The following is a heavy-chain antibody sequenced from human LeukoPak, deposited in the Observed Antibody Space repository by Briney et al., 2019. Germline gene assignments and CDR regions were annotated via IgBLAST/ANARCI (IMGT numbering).Heavy chain of an antibody. D-gene: IGHD1-1*01. V-gene: IGHV4-59*08. CDR1: GGSISSYY. J-gene: IGHJ4*02. Sequence: SETLSLTCTVSGGSISSYYWSWIRQPPGKGLEWIGYIYYSGSTNYNPSLRSRVTISVDTSKNQFSLKLSSVTAADTAVYYCARSRSTGKGVVFDYWGQGTLVTVSS. CDR3: ARSRSTGKGVVFDY. CDR2: IYYSGST.